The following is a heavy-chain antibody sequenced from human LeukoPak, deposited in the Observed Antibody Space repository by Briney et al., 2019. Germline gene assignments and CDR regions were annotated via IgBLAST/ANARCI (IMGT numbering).Heavy chain of an antibody. J-gene: IGHJ2*01. CDR2: IYYSGST. Sequence: SETLSLTCTVSGVSISSGDYYWSWIRQPPGKGLEWIGYIYYSGSTYYNPSLKSRISISVDTSKNQFSLRLTSVTAADTAVYYCARDPGSSGYWYFDLWGRGTLVTVSS. D-gene: IGHD6-19*01. V-gene: IGHV4-30-4*02. CDR3: ARDPGSSGYWYFDL. CDR1: GVSISSGDYY.